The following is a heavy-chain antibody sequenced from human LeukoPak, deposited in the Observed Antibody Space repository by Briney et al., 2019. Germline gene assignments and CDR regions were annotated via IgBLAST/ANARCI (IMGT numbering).Heavy chain of an antibody. J-gene: IGHJ4*02. CDR2: ISYDGSRK. D-gene: IGHD3-22*01. V-gene: IGHV3-30*02. CDR1: GFIFSTYG. CDR3: AKKLIGNVDYFGY. Sequence: GGSLRLSCAASGFIFSTYGMHWVRQAPGKGLEWVAYISYDGSRKNYADSVKGRFTISRDNSKNTLFLQMSSLKVEDTAVYYCAKKLIGNVDYFGYWGQGTLVTVSS.